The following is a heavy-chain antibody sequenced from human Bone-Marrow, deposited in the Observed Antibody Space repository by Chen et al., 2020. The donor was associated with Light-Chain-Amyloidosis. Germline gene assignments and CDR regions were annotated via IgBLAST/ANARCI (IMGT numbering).Heavy chain of an antibody. Sequence: EVQLVESGGGLVHPGGSLRLPCPASGFSFNSYWMHWVRQAPGKGLVCVSRISTDGSSSYAVSVKGRFTISRDNAKNTLFLQMNSLTAEDTAVYYCARARTPTMLDNWGQGTLVTVSS. CDR3: ARARTPTMLDN. J-gene: IGHJ4*02. D-gene: IGHD1-1*01. CDR1: GFSFNSYW. CDR2: ISTDGSS. V-gene: IGHV3-74*01.